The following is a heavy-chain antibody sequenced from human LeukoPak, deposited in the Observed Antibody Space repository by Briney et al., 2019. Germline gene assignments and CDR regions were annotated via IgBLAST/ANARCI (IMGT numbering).Heavy chain of an antibody. CDR2: IRYDGSSK. J-gene: IGHJ4*02. CDR3: ARVGSSGCNDY. D-gene: IGHD3-22*01. Sequence: GGSLRLSCAASGFTFNSYGIHWVRQAPGKGLEWVAFIRYDGSSKYYVDSVKGRFTISRDNSKNTLYLQMNSLRAEDTAVYYCARVGSSGCNDYWGQGTLVTVSS. CDR1: GFTFNSYG. V-gene: IGHV3-30*02.